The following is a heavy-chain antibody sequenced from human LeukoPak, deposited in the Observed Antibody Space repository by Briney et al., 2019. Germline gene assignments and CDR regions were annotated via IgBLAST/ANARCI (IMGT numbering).Heavy chain of an antibody. CDR2: ISGSGGST. V-gene: IGHV3-23*01. Sequence: GGSLRLSCAASGFTFSSYAMSWVRQAAGKGLEWVSAISGSGGSTYYADSVKGRFTISRDNSKNTLYLQMNSLRAEDTAVYYCAKRVWGGYSPLDYWGQGTLVTVSS. D-gene: IGHD3-3*01. J-gene: IGHJ4*02. CDR3: AKRVWGGYSPLDY. CDR1: GFTFSSYA.